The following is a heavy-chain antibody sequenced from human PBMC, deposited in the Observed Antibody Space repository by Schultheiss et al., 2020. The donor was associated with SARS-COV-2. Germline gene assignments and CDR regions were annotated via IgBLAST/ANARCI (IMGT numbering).Heavy chain of an antibody. D-gene: IGHD3-22*01. Sequence: SVKVSCKASGGTFSSYAISWVRQAPGQGLEWMGGIIPIFGTANYAQKFQGRVTITADESTSTAYMELSRLRSDDTAVYYCASSRYDSSGYYEYYFDYWGQGTLVTVSS. CDR1: GGTFSSYA. CDR2: IIPIFGTA. CDR3: ASSRYDSSGYYEYYFDY. J-gene: IGHJ4*02. V-gene: IGHV1-69*13.